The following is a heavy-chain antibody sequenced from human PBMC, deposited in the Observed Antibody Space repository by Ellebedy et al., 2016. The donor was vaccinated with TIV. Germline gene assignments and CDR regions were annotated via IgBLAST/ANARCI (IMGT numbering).Heavy chain of an antibody. CDR1: GFTFSSYA. D-gene: IGHD4-17*01. CDR2: ISYDGSNK. J-gene: IGHJ4*02. V-gene: IGHV3-30-3*01. CDR3: ARDRGNPLYGDYGGDY. Sequence: PGGSLRLSCAASGFTFSSYAMHWVRQAPGKGLEWVAVISYDGSNKYYADSVKGRFTISRDNSKNTLYLQMNSLRAEDTAVYYCARDRGNPLYGDYGGDYWGQGTLVTVSS.